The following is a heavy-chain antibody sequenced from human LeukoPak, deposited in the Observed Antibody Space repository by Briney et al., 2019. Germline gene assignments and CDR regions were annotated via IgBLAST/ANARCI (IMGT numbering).Heavy chain of an antibody. CDR3: ARGGVGATTHVWFDP. J-gene: IGHJ5*02. Sequence: ASVKVSCKVSGYTLTELYMHWVRQAPGKGLEWMGGFNPEDGETIYAQKFQGRVTMTRDMSTSTVYMELSSLRSEDTAVYYCARGGVGATTHVWFDPWGQGTLVTVSS. V-gene: IGHV1-24*01. CDR2: FNPEDGET. D-gene: IGHD1-26*01. CDR1: GYTLTELY.